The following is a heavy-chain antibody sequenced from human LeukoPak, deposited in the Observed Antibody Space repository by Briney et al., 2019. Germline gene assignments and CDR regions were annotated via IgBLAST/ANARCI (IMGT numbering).Heavy chain of an antibody. J-gene: IGHJ4*02. Sequence: GGSLRLSCAASGFTFSSYSMNWVRQAPGKGLEWVSSISSSSSYIYYADSVKGRFTISRDNAKNSLYLQVNSLRAEDTAVYYCASDYHESSGYYYGGTSFEHWGQGTLVTVSS. D-gene: IGHD3-22*01. CDR2: ISSSSSYI. CDR3: ASDYHESSGYYYGGTSFEH. CDR1: GFTFSSYS. V-gene: IGHV3-21*04.